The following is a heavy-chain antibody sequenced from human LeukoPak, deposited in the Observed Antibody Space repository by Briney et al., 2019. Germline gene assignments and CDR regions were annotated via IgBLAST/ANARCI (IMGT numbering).Heavy chain of an antibody. Sequence: PSQTLSLTCTVSGGSISSGDYYWRWIRQPPGKGLEWIGYIYHTGSTDYNPSLKSRVTISVDTSKNQFSLKLSSVTAADTAVYYCARRSTSPKRGVRFLEWLSPFDYWGQGTLVTVSS. J-gene: IGHJ4*02. D-gene: IGHD3-3*01. V-gene: IGHV4-30-4*01. CDR3: ARRSTSPKRGVRFLEWLSPFDY. CDR2: IYHTGST. CDR1: GGSISSGDYY.